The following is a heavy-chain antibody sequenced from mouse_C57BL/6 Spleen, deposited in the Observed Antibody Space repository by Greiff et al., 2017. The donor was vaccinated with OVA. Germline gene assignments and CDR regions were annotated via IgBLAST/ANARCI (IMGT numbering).Heavy chain of an antibody. D-gene: IGHD2-4*01. CDR3: AIPPLYYDYDDGFAY. V-gene: IGHV1-9*01. J-gene: IGHJ3*01. CDR1: GYTFTGYW. CDR2: ILPGSGST. Sequence: QVQLQQSGAELMKPGASVKLSCKATGYTFTGYWIEWVKQRPGHGLEWIGEILPGSGSTNYNEKFKGKATFTADTSSSTAYMQLSSLTSEDSAVYYCAIPPLYYDYDDGFAYWGQGTLVTVSA.